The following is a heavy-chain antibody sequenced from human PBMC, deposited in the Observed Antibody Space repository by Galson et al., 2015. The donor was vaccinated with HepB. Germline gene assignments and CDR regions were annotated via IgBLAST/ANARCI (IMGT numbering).Heavy chain of an antibody. J-gene: IGHJ6*02. CDR3: ARDYGSGSYYNSYTQYYYYGMDV. CDR1: GFTFSSYS. Sequence: SLRLSCAASGFTFSSYSMNWVRQAPGKGLEWVSSISSSSSYIYYADSVKGRFTISRDNAKNSLYLQMDGLRAEDTAVYYCARDYGSGSYYNSYTQYYYYGMDVWGQGTTVTVSS. D-gene: IGHD3-10*01. CDR2: ISSSSSYI. V-gene: IGHV3-21*01.